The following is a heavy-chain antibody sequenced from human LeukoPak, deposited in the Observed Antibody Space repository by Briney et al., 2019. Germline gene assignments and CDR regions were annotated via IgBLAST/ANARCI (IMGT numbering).Heavy chain of an antibody. Sequence: TLSLTCTVSGGSISSGGYYWSWIRQHPGKGLEWIGYIYYSGSTYYNPSLKSRVTISVDTSKNQFSLKLSSVTAADTAVYYCAREYSSSAGAFDYWGQGTLVTVSS. CDR1: GGSISSGGYY. J-gene: IGHJ4*02. CDR2: IYYSGST. D-gene: IGHD6-6*01. V-gene: IGHV4-31*03. CDR3: AREYSSSAGAFDY.